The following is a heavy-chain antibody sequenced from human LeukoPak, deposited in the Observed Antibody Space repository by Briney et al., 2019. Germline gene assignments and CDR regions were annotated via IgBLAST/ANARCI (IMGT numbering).Heavy chain of an antibody. V-gene: IGHV3-23*01. Sequence: GGFLRLSCLTSGFTLSTNAMSWVRQAPGKGLEWFSGISGSGASTYYADSVKGRFTISRDDSRNTLYLQMNSLRGDDTAVYYCAKDVGKWESLHFFDYWGQGTLVTVSS. CDR3: AKDVGKWESLHFFDY. CDR1: GFTLSTNA. D-gene: IGHD1-26*01. J-gene: IGHJ4*02. CDR2: ISGSGAST.